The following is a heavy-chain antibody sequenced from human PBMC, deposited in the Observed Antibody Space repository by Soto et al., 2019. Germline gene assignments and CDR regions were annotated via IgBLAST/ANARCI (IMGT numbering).Heavy chain of an antibody. CDR1: GFTFSSYA. J-gene: IGHJ4*02. Sequence: GESLKISCAASGFTFSSYAMSWVRQAPGKGLEWVSAISGSGGSTYYADSVKGRFTISRDNSKNTLYLQMNSLRAEDTAVYYCAKVGWVYCSSTSCYFDYWGQGTLVTVSS. V-gene: IGHV3-23*01. D-gene: IGHD2-2*01. CDR3: AKVGWVYCSSTSCYFDY. CDR2: ISGSGGST.